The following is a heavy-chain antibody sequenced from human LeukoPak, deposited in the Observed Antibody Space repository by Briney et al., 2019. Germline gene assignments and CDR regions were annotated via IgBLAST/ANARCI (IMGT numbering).Heavy chain of an antibody. Sequence: PSETLSLTCTVSGGSVSSGNYYWSWIRQPPGKGLDWIGYIYYSGSTNYNPSLKSRVTISVDTSKNQFSLRLSSVTAADTAVYYCARDPSGYFNYWGQGTLGTVSS. J-gene: IGHJ4*02. CDR3: ARDPSGYFNY. CDR1: GGSVSSGNYY. CDR2: IYYSGST. D-gene: IGHD3-22*01. V-gene: IGHV4-61*01.